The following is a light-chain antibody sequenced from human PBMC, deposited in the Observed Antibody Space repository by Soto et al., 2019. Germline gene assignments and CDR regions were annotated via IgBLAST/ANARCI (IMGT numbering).Light chain of an antibody. Sequence: IQMPQSPSSVSASVGDRVTITCQASRDISTCVAWYQHRPGKAPKVLIYSASSLKRGVPSRFSGSGSGTGFTLTINSLEPEDFAVYYCQDFGSSLRTFGQGTKVDI. J-gene: IGKJ1*01. CDR3: QDFGSSLRT. V-gene: IGKV1-12*01. CDR1: RDISTC. CDR2: SAS.